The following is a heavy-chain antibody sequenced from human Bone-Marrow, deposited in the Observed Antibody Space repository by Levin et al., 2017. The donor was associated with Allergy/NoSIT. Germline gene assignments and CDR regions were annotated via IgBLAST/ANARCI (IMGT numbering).Heavy chain of an antibody. CDR3: ANAQGIGFYETWFDP. CDR2: IYYSGST. J-gene: IGHJ5*02. D-gene: IGHD3-3*01. CDR1: GDSVTNRHYY. V-gene: IGHV4-61*01. Sequence: SCTVSGDSVTNRHYYWTWIRQSPGAGLEWLGYIYYSGSTSYNPSLKSRLTISVDTSKNQFSLNLRSVTAADTATYYCANAQGIGFYETWFDPWGQGTLVTVSS.